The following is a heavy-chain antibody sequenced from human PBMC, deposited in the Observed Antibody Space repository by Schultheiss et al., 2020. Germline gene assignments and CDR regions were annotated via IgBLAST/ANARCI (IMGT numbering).Heavy chain of an antibody. CDR1: GFTFSSYD. V-gene: IGHV3-13*01. J-gene: IGHJ4*02. CDR3: AKGATVESRLDY. Sequence: GESLKISCAASGFTFSSYDMHWVRQATGKGLEWVSAIGTAGDTYYPGSVKGRFTISRDDSKNTLYLEMSSLRADDMAVYYCAKGATVESRLDYWGQGTLVTVSS. D-gene: IGHD4-11*01. CDR2: IGTAGDT.